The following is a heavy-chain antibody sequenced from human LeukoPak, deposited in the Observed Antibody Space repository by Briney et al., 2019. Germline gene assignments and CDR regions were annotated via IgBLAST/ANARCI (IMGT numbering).Heavy chain of an antibody. CDR2: IYYSGST. D-gene: IGHD4-17*01. Sequence: SETLSLTCTVSGGSISSGGYYWSWICQHPGKGLEWIEYIYYSGSTYYNPSLKSRVTISVDTSKNQFSLKLSSVTAADTAVYYCARDNEMEVHGDYAGYWFDPWGQGTLVTVSS. CDR1: GGSISSGGYY. J-gene: IGHJ5*02. V-gene: IGHV4-31*03. CDR3: ARDNEMEVHGDYAGYWFDP.